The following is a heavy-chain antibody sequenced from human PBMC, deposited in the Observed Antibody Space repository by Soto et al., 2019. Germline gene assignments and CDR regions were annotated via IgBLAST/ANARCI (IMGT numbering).Heavy chain of an antibody. D-gene: IGHD6-19*01. V-gene: IGHV3-23*01. Sequence: GGSLRLSCAASGFTFSSYAMSWVRQAPGKGLEWVSAISGSGGSTYYADSVKGRFTISRDNSKNTLYLQMNSLRAEDTAVYYCARHSSGWSDAFDIWGQGTMVTVSS. CDR2: ISGSGGST. CDR3: ARHSSGWSDAFDI. J-gene: IGHJ3*02. CDR1: GFTFSSYA.